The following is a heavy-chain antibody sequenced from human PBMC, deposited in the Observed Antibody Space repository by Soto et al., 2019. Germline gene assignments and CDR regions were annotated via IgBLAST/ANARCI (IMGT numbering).Heavy chain of an antibody. Sequence: ASVKVSCKASGYTFTSYYIHWVRQAPGQGLEWMGIIDPSGGSTSYAQKFQGRVTMTRDTSTSTVYMELSSLRSEDTAVYYCARDYSAYSYGRYFDYWGQGTLVTVSS. CDR2: IDPSGGST. CDR1: GYTFTSYY. V-gene: IGHV1-46*01. CDR3: ARDYSAYSYGRYFDY. J-gene: IGHJ4*02. D-gene: IGHD5-18*01.